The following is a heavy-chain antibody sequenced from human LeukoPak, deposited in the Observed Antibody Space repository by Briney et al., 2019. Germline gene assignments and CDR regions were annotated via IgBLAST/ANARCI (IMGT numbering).Heavy chain of an antibody. CDR1: GFTFSSYG. D-gene: IGHD5-12*01. CDR3: ARGPQVAYYGMDV. J-gene: IGHJ6*02. Sequence: PGRSRRLSCAASGFTFSSYGMHWVRQAPGKGLEWVAVIWYDGSNKYYADSVKGRFTISRDNSKNTLYLQMNSLRAEDTAVYYCARGPQVAYYGMDVWGQGTTVTVSS. V-gene: IGHV3-33*01. CDR2: IWYDGSNK.